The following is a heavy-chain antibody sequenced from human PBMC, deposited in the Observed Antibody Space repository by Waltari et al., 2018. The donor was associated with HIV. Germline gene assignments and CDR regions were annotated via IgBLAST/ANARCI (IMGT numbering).Heavy chain of an antibody. Sequence: QVQLQESGPGLVKPSETVSLTCTVSGGSISSYYWTWIRQPPGKGLEWIGYIYYIGSTNYNPSLKSRVTISVDTSKNQFSLKLSSVTAADTAVYYCARVSSGGGGGNRYFDYWGQGALVTVSS. CDR1: GGSISSYY. J-gene: IGHJ4*02. V-gene: IGHV4-59*01. CDR2: IYYIGST. D-gene: IGHD2-15*01. CDR3: ARVSSGGGGGNRYFDY.